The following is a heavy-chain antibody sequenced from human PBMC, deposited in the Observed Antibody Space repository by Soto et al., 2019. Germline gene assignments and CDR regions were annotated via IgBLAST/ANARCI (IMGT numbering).Heavy chain of an antibody. CDR3: ARVGGTVAGTSYFDY. V-gene: IGHV3-33*01. Sequence: QVQLVESGGGVVQPGRSLRLSCAASGFTFSSYGMHWVRQAPGKGLEWVAVIWYDGSNKYSADSVKGRFTISRDNSKNTLYLQMNSLRAEDTAVYYCARVGGTVAGTSYFDYWGQGTLVTVSS. D-gene: IGHD6-19*01. J-gene: IGHJ4*02. CDR2: IWYDGSNK. CDR1: GFTFSSYG.